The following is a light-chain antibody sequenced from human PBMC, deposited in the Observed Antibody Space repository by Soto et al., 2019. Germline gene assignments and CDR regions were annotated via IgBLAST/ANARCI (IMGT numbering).Light chain of an antibody. CDR3: QQYNSYPLT. Sequence: DIQMTQSPSTLSESVGDRVTITCRASQSISSWLAWYQQKPGKAPNLLIYKASSLESGFPSRFSGSGSGTAFTLTISSLQPDDFATYYCQQYNSYPLTFGGGTKVEIK. CDR2: KAS. CDR1: QSISSW. V-gene: IGKV1-5*03. J-gene: IGKJ4*01.